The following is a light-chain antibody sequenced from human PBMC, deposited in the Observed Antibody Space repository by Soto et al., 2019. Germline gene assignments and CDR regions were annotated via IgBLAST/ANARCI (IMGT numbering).Light chain of an antibody. CDR3: QQYGSSPLIT. CDR2: GVS. Sequence: EIVLTQSPATLSLSPGERATLSCRASQNVANYLDWYQQKPGQAPKFLIYGVSSRATGIPDRFSGSGSGTDFTLTISRLEPEDFAVYHCQQYGSSPLITFGQGTRLEIK. J-gene: IGKJ5*01. CDR1: QNVANY. V-gene: IGKV3-20*01.